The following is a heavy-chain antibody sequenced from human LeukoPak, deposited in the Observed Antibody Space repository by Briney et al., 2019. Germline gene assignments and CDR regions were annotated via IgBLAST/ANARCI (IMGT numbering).Heavy chain of an antibody. J-gene: IGHJ4*02. D-gene: IGHD3-10*01. V-gene: IGHV3-74*01. CDR1: GFTFSSYW. Sequence: GGSLRLSCAASGFTFSSYWMHWVRQAPGKGLVWVSRINSDGSSTSYADSVKGRFTISRDNAKNTLYLQMNSLRAEDTAVYYCARAPTVFLWFIDYWGQGTLVTVSS. CDR3: ARAPTVFLWFIDY. CDR2: INSDGSST.